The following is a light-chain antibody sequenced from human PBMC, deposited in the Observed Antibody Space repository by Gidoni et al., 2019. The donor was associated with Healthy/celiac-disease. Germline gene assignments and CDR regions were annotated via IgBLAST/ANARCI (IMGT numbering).Light chain of an antibody. J-gene: IGKJ4*01. V-gene: IGKV1-27*01. CDR1: QGISNY. CDR2: AAS. CDR3: QKYNSAPLT. Sequence: DIHMTQSPSSLSASVGDRVTITCRASQGISNYVAWYQQKPGKVPKLLIYAASTLQSGVPSRFSGSGCGTDFTLTISSLQSEDVANYYCQKYNSAPLTFXGXTKVEIK.